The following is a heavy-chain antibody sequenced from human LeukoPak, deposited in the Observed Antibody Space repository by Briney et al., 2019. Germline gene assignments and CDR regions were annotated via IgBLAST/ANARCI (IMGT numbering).Heavy chain of an antibody. CDR2: INHGGST. V-gene: IGHV4-34*01. D-gene: IGHD2-15*01. Sequence: SETPSLTCAVYGGSFSGYYWSWIRQPPGKGLEWIGEINHGGSTNYNPSLKSRVTISVDTSKNQFSLKLSSVTAADTAVYYCARGRYCSGGSCYDPRWFDPWGQGTLVTVSS. CDR3: ARGRYCSGGSCYDPRWFDP. CDR1: GGSFSGYY. J-gene: IGHJ5*02.